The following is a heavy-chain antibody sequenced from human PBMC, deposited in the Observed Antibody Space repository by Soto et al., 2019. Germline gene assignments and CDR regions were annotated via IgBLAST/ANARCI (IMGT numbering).Heavy chain of an antibody. J-gene: IGHJ6*02. CDR2: ISYDGSDE. CDR1: GFTFSSYA. D-gene: IGHD2-2*01. V-gene: IGHV3-30*04. CDR3: VRAVAPAGKGSYYYALDV. Sequence: GGSLRLSCAASGFTFSSYALHWVRQAPGKGLEWVTLISYDGSDEQYADSVKGRFTISRDNSKNTLSLQVNRLRPEDTAVYYCVRAVAPAGKGSYYYALDVWGQGTTVTVSS.